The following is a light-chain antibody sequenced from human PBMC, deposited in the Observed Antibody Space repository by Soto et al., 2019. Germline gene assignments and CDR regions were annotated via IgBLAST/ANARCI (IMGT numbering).Light chain of an antibody. CDR1: SSDVGGYNY. Sequence: QSALTQPRSVSGSPGQSVTISCTGTSSDVGGYNYVSWYQQHPGKAPKLMIYDVSKRPSGVPDRFSGSKSGKTASLTISGLQDEDEADYYCCSYAGSYTGVFGGGTKLTVL. CDR2: DVS. J-gene: IGLJ2*01. CDR3: CSYAGSYTGV. V-gene: IGLV2-11*01.